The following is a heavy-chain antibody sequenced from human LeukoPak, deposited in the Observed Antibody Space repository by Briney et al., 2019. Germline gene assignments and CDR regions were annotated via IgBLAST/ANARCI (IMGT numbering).Heavy chain of an antibody. J-gene: IGHJ4*02. D-gene: IGHD3-9*01. CDR1: GYTFTSYD. V-gene: IGHV1-69*04. CDR3: ARDRYYDIYN. CDR2: IIPILGIA. Sequence: ASVKVSCKASGYTFTSYDINWVRQAPGQGLEWMGRIIPILGIANYAQKFQGRVTITADKSTSTAYMELSSLRSEDTAVYYCARDRYYDIYNWGQGTLVTVSS.